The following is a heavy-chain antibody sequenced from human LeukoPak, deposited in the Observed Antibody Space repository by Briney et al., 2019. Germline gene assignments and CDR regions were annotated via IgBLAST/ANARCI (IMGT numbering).Heavy chain of an antibody. D-gene: IGHD6-13*01. CDR3: ARDAPSLSSSWYVDDY. Sequence: ASVKVSCRASGYTFTSYGISWVRQAPGQGLEWMGWISAYNGNTNYAQKLRGRVTMTTDTSTSTAYMELRSLRSDDTAVYYCARDAPSLSSSWYVDDYWGQGTLVTVSS. J-gene: IGHJ4*02. V-gene: IGHV1-18*01. CDR1: GYTFTSYG. CDR2: ISAYNGNT.